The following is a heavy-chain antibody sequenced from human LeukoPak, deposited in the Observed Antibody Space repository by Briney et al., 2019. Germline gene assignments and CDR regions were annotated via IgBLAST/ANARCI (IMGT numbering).Heavy chain of an antibody. J-gene: IGHJ5*02. CDR1: GGSISTSY. V-gene: IGHV4-59*01. Sequence: SETLSLTCTVSGGSISTSYWSWLRQSPGKGLEWIGYIYYSGSTNYNPSLKSRVTISVDTSKNQFSLKLSSVTAADTAVYYCARGQGSWYGPNWFDPWGQGTLVTVSS. CDR3: ARGQGSWYGPNWFDP. D-gene: IGHD6-13*01. CDR2: IYYSGST.